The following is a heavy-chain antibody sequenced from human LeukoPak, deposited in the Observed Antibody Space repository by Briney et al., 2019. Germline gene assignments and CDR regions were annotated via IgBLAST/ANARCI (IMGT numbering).Heavy chain of an antibody. Sequence: GGSLRLSCAASGFTFGSYAMSWVRQAPGKGLEWVSAISGSGGSTYYADSVKGRFTISRDNSKNTLYLQMNSLRAEDTAVYYCAKGATSMVRGVTGFDYWGQGTLVTVSS. J-gene: IGHJ4*02. CDR2: ISGSGGST. CDR1: GFTFGSYA. CDR3: AKGATSMVRGVTGFDY. D-gene: IGHD3-10*01. V-gene: IGHV3-23*01.